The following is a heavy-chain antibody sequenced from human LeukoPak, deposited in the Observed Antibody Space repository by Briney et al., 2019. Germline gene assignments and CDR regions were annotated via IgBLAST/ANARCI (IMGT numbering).Heavy chain of an antibody. CDR1: GGAISRYH. Sequence: SETLSLTCTVSGGAISRYHWSWIRQPPGKGLEWIGYIYTSGSTNYNPSLKSRVTISVDTSKNQFSLKLSSVTAADTAVYYCARHTHVYSSSWYGWFDPWGQGTLVTVSS. D-gene: IGHD6-13*01. V-gene: IGHV4-4*09. J-gene: IGHJ5*02. CDR2: IYTSGST. CDR3: ARHTHVYSSSWYGWFDP.